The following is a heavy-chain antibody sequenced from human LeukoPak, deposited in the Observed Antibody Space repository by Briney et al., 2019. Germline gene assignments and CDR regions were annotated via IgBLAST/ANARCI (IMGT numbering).Heavy chain of an antibody. CDR3: ATASGLWFGELFFDY. V-gene: IGHV1-18*01. J-gene: IGHJ4*02. CDR1: GYTFINYG. D-gene: IGHD3-10*01. Sequence: ASVKVSCKASGYTFINYGVGWVRQAPGQGLEWMGWISANNGNTNYAQKFEGRVTMSTDTSTTTVYMELRSLRSDDTAMYYCATASGLWFGELFFDYWGQGTLVTVSS. CDR2: ISANNGNT.